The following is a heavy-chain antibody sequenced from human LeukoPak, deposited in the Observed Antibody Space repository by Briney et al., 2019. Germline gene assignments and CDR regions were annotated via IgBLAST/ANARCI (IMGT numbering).Heavy chain of an antibody. CDR3: ASKQGDY. Sequence: GGSLRLSCAASGFTLSRYWMSWVRQAPGKGLEWVANINEDGSEKYYVDSVKGRFTISKDNAKKSLYLQMNSLRAEDTAVYYCASKQGDYWGQGTLVTVSS. CDR2: INEDGSEK. CDR1: GFTLSRYW. J-gene: IGHJ4*02. V-gene: IGHV3-7*01.